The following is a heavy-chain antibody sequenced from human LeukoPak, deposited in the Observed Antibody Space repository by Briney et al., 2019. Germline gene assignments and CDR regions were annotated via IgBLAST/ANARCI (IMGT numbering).Heavy chain of an antibody. V-gene: IGHV4-34*01. CDR2: INHSGST. Sequence: SETLSLTCAVYVGSFSGYHWTWIRQSPGKGLEWIGEINHSGSTKYNPSLKSRVTISADTSKNQFSLKLSSVTAADTAVYYCARWLRYYYYYGMDVWGQGTTVTVSS. CDR3: ARWLRYYYYYGMDV. CDR1: VGSFSGYH. J-gene: IGHJ6*02. D-gene: IGHD5-12*01.